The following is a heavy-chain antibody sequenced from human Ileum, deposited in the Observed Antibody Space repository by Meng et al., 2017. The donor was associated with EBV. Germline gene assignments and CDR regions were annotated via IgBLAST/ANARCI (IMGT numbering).Heavy chain of an antibody. CDR1: GYTFTNYD. Sequence: QGEAVQSGAEVKKPGASVKVSCKASGYTFTNYDISWVRQATGQGLEWMGWMNPKTGTAHYAQKFQGRVSMTRDTSITTAYMELSSLTSEDTVVYHCVRTLERGDYWGQGTLVTVSS. CDR3: VRTLERGDY. J-gene: IGHJ4*02. V-gene: IGHV1-8*01. CDR2: MNPKTGTA. D-gene: IGHD5-24*01.